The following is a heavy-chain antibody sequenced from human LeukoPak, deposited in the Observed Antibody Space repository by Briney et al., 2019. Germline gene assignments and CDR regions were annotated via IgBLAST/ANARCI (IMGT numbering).Heavy chain of an antibody. D-gene: IGHD1-14*01. CDR2: IYTTGST. Sequence: SETLSLTCTVSGGSISIGSFSWTWIRQPAGKGLEWIGRIYTTGSTNYNPSLKSRVTISVDTSKNQFSLKLISITAADTAVYYCARGQPDFDCWGQGTLVTVSS. CDR1: GGSISIGSFS. CDR3: ARGQPDFDC. J-gene: IGHJ4*02. V-gene: IGHV4-61*02.